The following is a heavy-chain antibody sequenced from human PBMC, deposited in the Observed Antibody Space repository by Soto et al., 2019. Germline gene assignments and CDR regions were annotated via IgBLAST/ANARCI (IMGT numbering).Heavy chain of an antibody. CDR2: IYPDESDT. V-gene: IGHV5-51*03. Sequence: EVQLVQSGAEVKEPGESLKISCKGSGYSFTKYWIGWVRQMPGKGLEWMAIIYPDESDTRYSPSFQGQVTISADKSISPAYLQGSSRKASATAMYYCVRRGFRGGGYLSSYYYGMDIWGQGTTAPV. CDR3: VRRGFRGGGYLSSYYYGMDI. D-gene: IGHD1-26*01. CDR1: GYSFTKYW. J-gene: IGHJ6*02.